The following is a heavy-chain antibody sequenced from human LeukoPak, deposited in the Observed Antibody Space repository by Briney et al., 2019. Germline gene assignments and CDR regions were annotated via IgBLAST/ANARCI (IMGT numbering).Heavy chain of an antibody. CDR3: ARDQESAWGVVVPAATSDY. CDR2: ISSSSSYI. J-gene: IGHJ4*02. D-gene: IGHD2-2*01. CDR1: GFTFSSYS. V-gene: IGHV3-21*01. Sequence: GGSLRLSCAASGFTFSSYSMNWVRQAPGKGLEWVSSISSSSSYIYYADSVKGRFTISRDNAKNSLYLQMNSLRAEDTAVYYCARDQESAWGVVVPAATSDYWGQGTLVTVSS.